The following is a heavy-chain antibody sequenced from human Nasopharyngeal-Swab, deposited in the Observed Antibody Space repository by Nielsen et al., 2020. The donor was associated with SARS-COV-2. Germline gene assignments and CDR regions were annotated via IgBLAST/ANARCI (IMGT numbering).Heavy chain of an antibody. D-gene: IGHD3-16*01. J-gene: IGHJ6*02. CDR2: ISANTGGT. Sequence: ASVKVSCKASGYTFTDDWMHWVRQAPGQGLEWMGRISANTGGTDYAQIFQGRVTMTRDTSITTVYLELGRLRSDDTAVYYCARGGDAWGVEGLYALDVWGQGTTVTVSS. CDR1: GYTFTDDW. CDR3: ARGGDAWGVEGLYALDV. V-gene: IGHV1-2*06.